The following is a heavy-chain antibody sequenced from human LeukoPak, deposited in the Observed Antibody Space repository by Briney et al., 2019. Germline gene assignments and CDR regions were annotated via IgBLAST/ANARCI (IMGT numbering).Heavy chain of an antibody. Sequence: PGGSLRLSCAVSGLTFSNYWMYWVRQAPGKGLVWVSRINGDGTRTNYADSVKGRFTISRDNAENTLYLQMNSLRADDTAVYYCAREDGWGSGFFDYWGQGTLVTVSS. CDR2: INGDGTRT. CDR3: AREDGWGSGFFDY. D-gene: IGHD5-24*01. CDR1: GLTFSNYW. J-gene: IGHJ4*02. V-gene: IGHV3-74*01.